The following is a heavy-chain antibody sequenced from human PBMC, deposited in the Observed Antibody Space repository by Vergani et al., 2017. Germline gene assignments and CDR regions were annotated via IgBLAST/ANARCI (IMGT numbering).Heavy chain of an antibody. CDR3: ARAYDIFGLGYHWFDP. CDR1: GGSFSGYY. V-gene: IGHV4-34*01. CDR2: INHSGST. J-gene: IGHJ5*02. D-gene: IGHD3-9*01. Sequence: QVQLQQWGAGLLKPSETLSLTCAVYGGSFSGYYWSWIRQPPGKGLEWIGEINHSGSTNYNPSLKSRVTISVDTSKNQFSLKLSSVTAADTAVYYCARAYDIFGLGYHWFDPWGQGTLVTVSS.